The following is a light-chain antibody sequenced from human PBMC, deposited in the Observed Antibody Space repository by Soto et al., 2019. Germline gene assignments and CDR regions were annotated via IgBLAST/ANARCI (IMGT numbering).Light chain of an antibody. J-gene: IGKJ2*01. V-gene: IGKV3-15*01. Sequence: EIVMTQSPATLSVSPGERATLSCRASQSVSRNLAWYQQKPGQAPRLLIYGASVRTTGIAVRFSGSGSGTEFTLTISSLQSEDFTVYYCPQYSHWPGPFGQGTQLEIK. CDR1: QSVSRN. CDR2: GAS. CDR3: PQYSHWPGP.